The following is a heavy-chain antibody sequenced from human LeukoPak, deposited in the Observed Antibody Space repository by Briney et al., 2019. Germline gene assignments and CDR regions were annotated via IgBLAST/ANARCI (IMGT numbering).Heavy chain of an antibody. CDR1: RGTFSSYA. CDR3: ARSTLGLMVYAIDY. Sequence: SVKVSCKASRGTFSSYAISWVRQAPGQGLEWMGRIIPIFGTANYAQKFQGRVTITTDESTSTAYMELSSLRSEDTAVYYCARSTLGLMVYAIDYWGQGTLVTVSS. CDR2: IIPIFGTA. J-gene: IGHJ4*02. D-gene: IGHD2-8*01. V-gene: IGHV1-69*05.